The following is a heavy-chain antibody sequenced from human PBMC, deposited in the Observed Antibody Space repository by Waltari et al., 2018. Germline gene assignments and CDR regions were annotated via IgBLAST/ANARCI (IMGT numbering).Heavy chain of an antibody. D-gene: IGHD1-7*01. V-gene: IGHV1-69-2*01. J-gene: IGHJ4*02. Sequence: EVQLIQSGAEVKKPGATVKIFCKASGYTFTEYYMHRVQHTPRKALEWVRRSDTEDGETKYAEKIECRATMTADTSMDTAYMGLSSLRSENAAIFCCTRTTAIDSLDYWGQGTLVTVSS. CDR1: GYTFTEYY. CDR3: TRTTAIDSLDY. CDR2: SDTEDGET.